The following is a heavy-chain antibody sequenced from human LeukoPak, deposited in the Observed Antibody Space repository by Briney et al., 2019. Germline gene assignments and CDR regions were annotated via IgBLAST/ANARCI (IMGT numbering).Heavy chain of an antibody. D-gene: IGHD6-13*01. CDR2: IYSGGST. Sequence: GGSLRLSCAASGFTVSTYYMTWVRQAPGKGLECVSVIYSGGSTYYADSVKGRFTISRDDAKNSLFLQMNSLRAEDTALYYCARRTSNWAFDIWGQGTMVTVSS. CDR1: GFTVSTYY. V-gene: IGHV3-53*05. CDR3: ARRTSNWAFDI. J-gene: IGHJ3*02.